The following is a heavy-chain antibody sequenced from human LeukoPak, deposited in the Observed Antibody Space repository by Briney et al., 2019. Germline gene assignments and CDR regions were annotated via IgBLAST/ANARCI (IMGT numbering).Heavy chain of an antibody. Sequence: SETLSLTCAVYGGSFSGYYWSWIRQPPGKGLEWIGEINHSGSTNYNPSLKSRVTISVDTSKNQFSLRLSSVTAADTAVYYCARGPTDFDYWGQGTLVTVSS. CDR1: GGSFSGYY. D-gene: IGHD1-1*01. V-gene: IGHV4-34*01. CDR3: ARGPTDFDY. J-gene: IGHJ4*02. CDR2: INHSGST.